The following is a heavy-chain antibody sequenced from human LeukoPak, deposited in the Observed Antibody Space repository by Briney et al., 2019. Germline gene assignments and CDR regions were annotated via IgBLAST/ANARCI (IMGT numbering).Heavy chain of an antibody. V-gene: IGHV3-23*01. CDR2: IPGSGGAT. Sequence: GGSLRLSCEASGFTFSSYAIRWVRQAPGTGLEWVSSIPGSGGATYYADSVRGRFSISRDNSKNTLYLQMNSLRAEDTAVYYCARGSGRGYSYGLEYWGQGTLVTVSS. CDR1: GFTFSSYA. J-gene: IGHJ4*02. CDR3: ARGSGRGYSYGLEY. D-gene: IGHD5-18*01.